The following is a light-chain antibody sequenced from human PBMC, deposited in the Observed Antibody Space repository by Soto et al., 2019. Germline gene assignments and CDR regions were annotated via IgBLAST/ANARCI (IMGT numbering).Light chain of an antibody. J-gene: IGKJ1*01. CDR2: GAY. CDR3: QPYNNWPTT. Sequence: EIVMTQSPATLCVSPGRRATLSCRASQSVSSNLAWYQQKPGQAPRLLIYGAYTRATGITARFSGSGSGTEFTITISSLKSEDFAVYYCQPYNNWPTTVGPGTQVDIK. V-gene: IGKV3-15*01. CDR1: QSVSSN.